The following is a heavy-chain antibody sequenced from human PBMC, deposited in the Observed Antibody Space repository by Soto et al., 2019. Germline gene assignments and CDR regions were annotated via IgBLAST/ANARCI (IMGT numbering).Heavy chain of an antibody. CDR1: GGSIREYF. CDR2: IYSSGRT. CDR3: ARGGGDDSGDSGGFDN. D-gene: IGHD4-17*01. V-gene: IGHV4-59*01. Sequence: PSETLSLPCTVSGGSIREYFWTWIRQPPGKGLVWIGYIYSSGRTNYNPSLKSRVSISVDTSKNHFSLQLRSVTAVDTDVYYCARGGGDDSGDSGGFDNWDQEPLRTVSS. J-gene: IGHJ4*02.